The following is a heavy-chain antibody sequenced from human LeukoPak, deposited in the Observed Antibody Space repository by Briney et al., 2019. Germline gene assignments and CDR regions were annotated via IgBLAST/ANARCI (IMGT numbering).Heavy chain of an antibody. V-gene: IGHV3-64*01. CDR1: GFPFSSYA. CDR2: ISGNGGST. Sequence: GGSLRLSCAASGFPFSSYAMHWVRQAPGKGLEFVSAISGNGGSTYYANSVKGRFTISRDNSKNTLYLQMGSLRPEDMAVYYCARIGGTVTTNYFDYWGQGTLVTVSS. J-gene: IGHJ4*02. D-gene: IGHD4-17*01. CDR3: ARIGGTVTTNYFDY.